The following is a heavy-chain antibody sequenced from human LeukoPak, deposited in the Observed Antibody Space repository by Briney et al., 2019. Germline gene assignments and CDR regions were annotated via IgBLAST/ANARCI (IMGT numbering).Heavy chain of an antibody. CDR2: IYYSGST. CDR3: ALIEARTTLFDY. D-gene: IGHD3-22*01. V-gene: IGHV4-59*08. CDR1: GGSISSYY. Sequence: SETPSLTCTVSGGSISSYYWSWIRQPPGQGLGWIGHIYYSGSTNYNPSLKSRVTISVDTSKNQFSLKLSSVTAADTAVYYCALIEARTTLFDYWGQGTLVTVSS. J-gene: IGHJ4*02.